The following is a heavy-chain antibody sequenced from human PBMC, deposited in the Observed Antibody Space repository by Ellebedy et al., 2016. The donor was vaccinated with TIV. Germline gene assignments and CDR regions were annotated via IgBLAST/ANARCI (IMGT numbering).Heavy chain of an antibody. D-gene: IGHD6-13*01. J-gene: IGHJ4*02. Sequence: SETLSLTXAVSGGSLSGYYWSWVRQSPGKGLEWIGEINHSGSTNYIPSLKSRVTMSVDTSKNQFSLKLSSVTAAGTAVYYCTSEGRSGGSSWYGFDYWGQGIPVTVSS. CDR1: GGSLSGYY. V-gene: IGHV4-34*01. CDR3: TSEGRSGGSSWYGFDY. CDR2: INHSGST.